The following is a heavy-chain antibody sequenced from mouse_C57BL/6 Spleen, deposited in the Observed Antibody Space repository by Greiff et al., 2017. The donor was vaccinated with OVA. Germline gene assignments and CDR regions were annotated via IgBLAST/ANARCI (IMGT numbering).Heavy chain of an antibody. V-gene: IGHV1-42*01. CDR3: ARPGRENYFDY. J-gene: IGHJ2*01. CDR2: INPSTGGT. CDR1: GYSFTGYY. D-gene: IGHD3-3*01. Sequence: VQLKESGPELVKPGASVKISCKASGYSFTGYYMNWVKQSPEKSLEWIGEINPSTGGTTYNQKFKAKATLTVDKSSSTAYMQLKSLTSEDSAVYYCARPGRENYFDYWGQGTTLTVSS.